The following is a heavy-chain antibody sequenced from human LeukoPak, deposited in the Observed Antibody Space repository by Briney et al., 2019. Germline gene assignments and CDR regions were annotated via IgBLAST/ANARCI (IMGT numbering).Heavy chain of an antibody. Sequence: GGSLRLSCAASGFAFSSYAITWVRQAPGKGLEWVSAISGSGGSTYYADSVKGRFTISRDNSKNTLYLQMNSLRAEDTAVYYCAKASDYGGNLFDYWGQGTLVTVSS. J-gene: IGHJ4*02. D-gene: IGHD4-23*01. CDR3: AKASDYGGNLFDY. CDR2: ISGSGGST. CDR1: GFAFSSYA. V-gene: IGHV3-23*01.